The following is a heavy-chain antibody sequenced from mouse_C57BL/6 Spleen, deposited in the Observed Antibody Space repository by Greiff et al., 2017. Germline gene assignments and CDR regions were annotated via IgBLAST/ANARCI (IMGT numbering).Heavy chain of an antibody. Sequence: VQLQQSGAELVRPGASVKLSCTASGFNIKDYYMHWVKQRPEQGLEWIGRIDPEDGDTEYAPKFQGKATMTADTSSNTAYLQLSRLTSEDTAVYYCTTYPGPLRDSHWYFDVWGTGTTVTVSS. D-gene: IGHD1-1*01. J-gene: IGHJ1*03. CDR3: TTYPGPLRDSHWYFDV. CDR1: GFNIKDYY. CDR2: IDPEDGDT. V-gene: IGHV14-1*01.